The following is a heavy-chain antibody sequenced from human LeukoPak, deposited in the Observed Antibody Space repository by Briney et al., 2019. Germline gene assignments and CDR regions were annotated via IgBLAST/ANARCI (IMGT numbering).Heavy chain of an antibody. J-gene: IGHJ4*02. CDR3: ARGNYYDSSGYKTG. D-gene: IGHD3-22*01. V-gene: IGHV3-48*02. Sequence: PVGSLRLSCAASGFTFSSYSMNWVRQAPGKGLEWVSYISSSSSTIYYADSVKGRFTISRDNAKNSLYLQMNSLRDEDTAVYYCARGNYYDSSGYKTGRGQGTLVTVSS. CDR2: ISSSSSTI. CDR1: GFTFSSYS.